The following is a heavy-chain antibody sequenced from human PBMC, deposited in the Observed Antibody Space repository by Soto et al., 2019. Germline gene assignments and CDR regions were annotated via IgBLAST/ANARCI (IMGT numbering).Heavy chain of an antibody. CDR1: GFTFSSYS. D-gene: IGHD2-21*01. Sequence: GGSLRLSCAASGFTFSSYSMNWVRQAPGKGLEWVSSISSSSSYIYYADSVKGRFTISRDNAKNSLYLQMNSLRAEDTAVYYWARRASSLYYYYGMDVWGQGTTVTVSS. CDR2: ISSSSSYI. V-gene: IGHV3-21*01. J-gene: IGHJ6*02. CDR3: ARRASSLYYYYGMDV.